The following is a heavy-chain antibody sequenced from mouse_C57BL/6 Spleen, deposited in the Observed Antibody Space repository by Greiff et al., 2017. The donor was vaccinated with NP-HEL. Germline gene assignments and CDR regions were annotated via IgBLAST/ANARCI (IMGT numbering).Heavy chain of an antibody. CDR1: GYAFSSYW. J-gene: IGHJ2*01. CDR2: IYPGDGDT. CDR3: ARHLGDYYGAVGD. Sequence: QVQLQQSGAELVKPGASVKISCKASGYAFSSYWMNWVKQRPGKGLEWIGQIYPGDGDTNYNGKFKGKATLTADKSSSTAYMQLGSLTSEDSAVYFCARHLGDYYGAVGDWGQGTTLTVSS. V-gene: IGHV1-80*01. D-gene: IGHD1-1*01.